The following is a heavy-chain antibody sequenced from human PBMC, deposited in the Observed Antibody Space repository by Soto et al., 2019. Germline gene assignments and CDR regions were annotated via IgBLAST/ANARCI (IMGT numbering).Heavy chain of an antibody. Sequence: VKVSCKASGGTFSSYAISWVRQAPGQGLEWMGGIIPIFGTANYAQKFQGRVTITADKSTSTAYMELSSLRSEDTAVYYCAREVPQFALGMDVWGQGTTVTVSS. CDR2: IIPIFGTA. CDR3: AREVPQFALGMDV. V-gene: IGHV1-69*06. CDR1: GGTFSSYA. J-gene: IGHJ6*02. D-gene: IGHD3-10*01.